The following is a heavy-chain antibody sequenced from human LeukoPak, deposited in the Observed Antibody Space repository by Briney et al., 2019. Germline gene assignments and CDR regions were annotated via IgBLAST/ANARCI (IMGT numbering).Heavy chain of an antibody. J-gene: IGHJ4*02. CDR1: GFTFDDYG. CDR2: INWNGGST. D-gene: IGHD3-9*01. Sequence: GGSLRLSCAASGFTFDDYGMSWVRQAPGKGLEWVSGINWNGGSTGYADSVKGRFTISRDNAKNSLYLQMNSLRAEDTAVYYCARVGVYYDILTGYSPSAGSANFDYWGQGTLVTVSS. CDR3: ARVGVYYDILTGYSPSAGSANFDY. V-gene: IGHV3-20*04.